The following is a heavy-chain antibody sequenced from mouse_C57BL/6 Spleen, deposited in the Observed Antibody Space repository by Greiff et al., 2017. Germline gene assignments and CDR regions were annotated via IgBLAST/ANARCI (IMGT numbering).Heavy chain of an antibody. J-gene: IGHJ4*01. Sequence: VQLQQSGPVLVKPGASVKMSCKASGYTFTDYYMNWVKQSHGKSLEWIGVINPYNGGTSYNQKFKGKATLTVDKSSSTAYMELNSLTSEDSAVYYCARGRANYYAMDDWGQGTSVTVSS. D-gene: IGHD3-1*01. V-gene: IGHV1-19*01. CDR2: INPYNGGT. CDR1: GYTFTDYY. CDR3: ARGRANYYAMDD.